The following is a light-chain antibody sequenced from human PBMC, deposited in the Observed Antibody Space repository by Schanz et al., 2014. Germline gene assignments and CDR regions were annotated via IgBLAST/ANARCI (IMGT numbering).Light chain of an antibody. CDR2: AAS. Sequence: IQLTQSPSSLSASVGDRVTITCRASQGISSHLAWYQQKPGGAPKLLVYAASTLQSGVPSRFSGSGSGTDFTLTISSLQPEDFAVYYCQQYNNWPRTFGQGTKVEIK. CDR1: QGISSH. CDR3: QQYNNWPRT. V-gene: IGKV1-9*01. J-gene: IGKJ1*01.